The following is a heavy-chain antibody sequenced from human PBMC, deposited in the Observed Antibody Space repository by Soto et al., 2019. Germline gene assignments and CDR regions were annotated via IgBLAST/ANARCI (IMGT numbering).Heavy chain of an antibody. CDR2: IIPIFGTA. J-gene: IGHJ5*02. Sequence: SVKVSCKASGGTFSSYAISWVRQAPGQGLEWMGGIIPIFGTANYAQKFQGRVTITADESTSTAYMELSSLRSEDTAVYYCARDSSTIFGVVIPNWFDPWGQGTLVTVSS. CDR3: ARDSSTIFGVVIPNWFDP. V-gene: IGHV1-69*13. D-gene: IGHD3-3*01. CDR1: GGTFSSYA.